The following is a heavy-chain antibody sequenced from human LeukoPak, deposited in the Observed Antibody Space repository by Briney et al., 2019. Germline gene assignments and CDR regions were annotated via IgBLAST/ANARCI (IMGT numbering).Heavy chain of an antibody. CDR3: ASLRAAVAGTGIIG. CDR1: GFTFSSYW. D-gene: IGHD6-19*01. V-gene: IGHV3-74*01. Sequence: PAGESLRLSCAASGFTFSSYWMHWVRQAPGKGLVWVSRINSDGGSTSYADSVKGRFTISRDNAKNTLYLQMNSLRAEDTAVYYCASLRAAVAGTGIIGWGQGTLVTVSS. J-gene: IGHJ4*02. CDR2: INSDGGST.